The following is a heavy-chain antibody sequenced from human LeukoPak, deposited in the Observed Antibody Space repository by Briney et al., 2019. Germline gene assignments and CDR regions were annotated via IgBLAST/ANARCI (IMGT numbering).Heavy chain of an antibody. D-gene: IGHD3-22*01. CDR2: IYWDDDK. CDR1: GFSLSTSGVG. CDR3: ALLDPPRGYYDRHAFDI. Sequence: SGPTLVNPTQTLTLTCTFSGFSLSTSGVGVGWIRQPPGKALEWLALIYWDDDKRYSPSLKSRLTITKDTSKNQVVLTMTNMDPVDTATYYCALLDPPRGYYDRHAFDIWGQGTMVTVSS. J-gene: IGHJ3*02. V-gene: IGHV2-5*02.